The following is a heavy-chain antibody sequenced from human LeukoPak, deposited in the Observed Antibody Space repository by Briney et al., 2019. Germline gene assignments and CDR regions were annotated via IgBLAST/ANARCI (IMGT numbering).Heavy chain of an antibody. D-gene: IGHD4-17*01. CDR1: GFTFRLYV. J-gene: IGHJ4*02. CDR2: ITGSGGSI. CDR3: AHPSTPDYGWLDY. V-gene: IGHV3-23*01. Sequence: PGGSLTLSCAAVGFTFRLYVMGWVSHAPGKWREWVSAITGSGGSIYYADSVGGRFTISRDNSNNTLYLQMNSLSAEDTAVYYCAHPSTPDYGWLDYWGQGTLVTVSS.